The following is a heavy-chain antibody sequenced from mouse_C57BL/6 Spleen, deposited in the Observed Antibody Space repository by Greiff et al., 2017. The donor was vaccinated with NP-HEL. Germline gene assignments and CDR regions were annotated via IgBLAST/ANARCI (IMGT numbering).Heavy chain of an antibody. CDR2: IDPNSGGT. J-gene: IGHJ3*01. CDR1: GYTFTSYW. V-gene: IGHV1-72*01. CDR3: ARSKGTAQASSAWFAY. Sequence: QVQLQQPAAELVKPGASVKLSCKASGYTFTSYWMHWVKQRPGRGLEWIGRIDPNSGGTKYNEKFKSKATLTVDKPSSTAYMQLSSLTSEDSAVYYCARSKGTAQASSAWFAYWGQGTLVTVSA. D-gene: IGHD3-2*02.